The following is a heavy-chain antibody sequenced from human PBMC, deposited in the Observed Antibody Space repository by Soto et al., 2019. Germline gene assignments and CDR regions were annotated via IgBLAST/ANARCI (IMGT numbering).Heavy chain of an antibody. CDR3: AREGYREALDF. J-gene: IGHJ4*02. Sequence: SETLSLTCTVSGDSVSSGRYYWTWIRQPPGKGLEWIGYMSYSGSTNYNPSLKSRVTVSVDTSKNQFSLKLSSVTAADTAVYYCAREGYREALDFWGQGTLVTVSS. D-gene: IGHD5-18*01. V-gene: IGHV4-61*01. CDR2: MSYSGST. CDR1: GDSVSSGRYY.